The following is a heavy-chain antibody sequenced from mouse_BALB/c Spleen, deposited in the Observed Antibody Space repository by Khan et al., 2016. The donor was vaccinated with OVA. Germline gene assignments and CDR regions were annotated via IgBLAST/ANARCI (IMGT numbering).Heavy chain of an antibody. CDR2: ISTYSGNT. CDR1: GYTFTDYA. CDR3: TRPAYDGYYDY. V-gene: IGHV1S137*01. Sequence: QVQLKQSGPELVRPGVSVKISCKGSGYTFTDYAMHWVKQSHAKSLEWIGLISTYSGNTNYKQKFKGKATMTVDKSSSTAYMQLARLTSEGSASYYCTRPAYDGYYDYWGQGTTLTVSS. J-gene: IGHJ2*01. D-gene: IGHD2-3*01.